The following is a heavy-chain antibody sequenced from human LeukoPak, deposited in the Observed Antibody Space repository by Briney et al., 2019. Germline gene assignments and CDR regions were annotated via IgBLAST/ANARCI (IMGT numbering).Heavy chain of an antibody. CDR3: ATRPAYSSSSGDAFDI. J-gene: IGHJ3*02. CDR1: GYTFINYW. CDR2: IYPGDSDT. V-gene: IGHV5-51*01. Sequence: GESLKISCKGSGYTFINYWIGWVRQMPGKGLEWMGIIYPGDSDTRYSPSFQGQVTISADKSISTAYLQWSSLKASDTAMYYCATRPAYSSSSGDAFDIWGQGTMVTVSS. D-gene: IGHD6-6*01.